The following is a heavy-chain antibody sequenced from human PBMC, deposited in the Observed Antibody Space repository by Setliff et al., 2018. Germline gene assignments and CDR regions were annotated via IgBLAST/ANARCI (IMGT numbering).Heavy chain of an antibody. Sequence: VASVKVSCKASGGTFSNYAVNWVRQAPGQGLEWMGGIIPFFRTANYAQNFQDRVTITTDKTTSTAFMELSSLRSEDTAVYFCARGQGHYYDSSGCLDYWGQGTLVTVSS. CDR2: IIPFFRTA. V-gene: IGHV1-69*05. CDR3: ARGQGHYYDSSGCLDY. J-gene: IGHJ4*02. D-gene: IGHD3-22*01. CDR1: GGTFSNYA.